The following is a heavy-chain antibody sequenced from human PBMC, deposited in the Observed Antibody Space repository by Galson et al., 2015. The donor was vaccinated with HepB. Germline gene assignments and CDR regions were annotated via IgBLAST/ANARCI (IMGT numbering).Heavy chain of an antibody. CDR3: VRDDALWSWYFDS. CDR2: ISSNGYMI. V-gene: IGHV3-48*03. J-gene: IGHJ4*02. D-gene: IGHD3-10*01. CDR1: GFTFGAYE. Sequence: SLRLSCAASGFTFGAYEMNWVRQAPGKGLEWISYISSNGYMIYYAESVKGRFTVSRDNARDSLYLQMNSLRVEDTAVYYCVRDDALWSWYFDSWGQGILGTVSS.